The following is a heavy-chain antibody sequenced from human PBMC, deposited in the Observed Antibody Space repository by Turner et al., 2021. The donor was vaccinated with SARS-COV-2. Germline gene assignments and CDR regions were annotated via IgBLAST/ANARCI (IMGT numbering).Heavy chain of an antibody. CDR2: IGTAGDT. CDR3: ARATDYYDSSGYYHTGAFDI. V-gene: IGHV3-13*04. J-gene: IGHJ3*02. CDR1: GFTFSRYD. D-gene: IGHD3-22*01. Sequence: EVQLVESGGGLVQPGGSLRLSCAASGFTFSRYDMHWVRKATGKGLEWFSAIGTAGDTYYPGSVKGRFTIPRENAKNSLYLQMNSLRAGDTAVYYCARATDYYDSSGYYHTGAFDIWGQGTMVTVSS.